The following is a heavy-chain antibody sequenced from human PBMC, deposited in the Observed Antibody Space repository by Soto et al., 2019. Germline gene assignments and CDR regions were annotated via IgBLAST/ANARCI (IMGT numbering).Heavy chain of an antibody. CDR1: GFTFSSYS. V-gene: IGHV3-21*01. D-gene: IGHD2-2*02. CDR3: ASPYCSSTSCYTDYYYGMDV. CDR2: ISSSSSYI. J-gene: IGHJ6*02. Sequence: EVQLVETGGGLVKPGGSLRLSCAASGFTFSSYSMNWVRQAPGKGLEWVSSISSSSSYIYYADSVKGRFTISRDNAKNSLYLQMKSLRAEDTAVYYCASPYCSSTSCYTDYYYGMDVWGQGTTVTVSS.